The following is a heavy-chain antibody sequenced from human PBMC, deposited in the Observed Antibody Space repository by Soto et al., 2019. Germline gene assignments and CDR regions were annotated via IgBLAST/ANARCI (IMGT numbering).Heavy chain of an antibody. CDR1: GDSISSYY. CDR3: ALRSMAVVPEY. D-gene: IGHD2-15*01. J-gene: IGHJ4*02. CDR2: LYYGRSA. Sequence: QVQLQESGPGLVKPSETLSLTCAVSGDSISSYYCMWIRQPPGKGLESIGYLYYGRSANYNPSLKSRVTLSVDTSANQCSLTLSSLTAADTAVYYCALRSMAVVPEYWGQGTLVTVSS. V-gene: IGHV4-59*01.